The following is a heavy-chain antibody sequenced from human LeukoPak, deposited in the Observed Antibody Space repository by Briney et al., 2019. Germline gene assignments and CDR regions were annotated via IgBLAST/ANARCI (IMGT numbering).Heavy chain of an antibody. D-gene: IGHD4-17*01. V-gene: IGHV4-61*02. CDR3: ARGVTTVTTINWFDP. Sequence: SQTLSLTCTVSVGSISSGSYYWSWIRQPAGKGLEWIGRIYTSGSTNYNPSLKSRVTISVVTSTNQFSLNLRAVTAAETAVYYCARGVTTVTTINWFDPWGQGTLVTVSS. CDR2: IYTSGST. J-gene: IGHJ5*02. CDR1: VGSISSGSYY.